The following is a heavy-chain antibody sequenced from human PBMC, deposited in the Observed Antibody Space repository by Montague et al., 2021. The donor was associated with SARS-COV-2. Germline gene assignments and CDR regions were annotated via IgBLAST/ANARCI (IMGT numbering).Heavy chain of an antibody. V-gene: IGHV4-59*08. D-gene: IGHD2-15*01. CDR3: ARHIEKEGTYYYYYGMDA. CDR1: GDSISSYY. CDR2: LYNSGST. J-gene: IGHJ6*02. Sequence: SETLSLTCTVSGDSISSYYWSWIRQPPGKGLGWIGYLYNSGSTKYNPSLKSRVTISVDTSKNQFSLKLSSVTAADTAVYYCARHIEKEGTYYYYYGMDAWGQGTTVTVSS.